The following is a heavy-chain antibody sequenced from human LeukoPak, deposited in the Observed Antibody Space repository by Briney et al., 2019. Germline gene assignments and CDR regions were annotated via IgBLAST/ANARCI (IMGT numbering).Heavy chain of an antibody. CDR3: ARAGTGDKYYYYYMDV. D-gene: IGHD7-27*01. V-gene: IGHV1-69*05. CDR2: IIPIFGTA. CDR1: GGTFSSYA. Sequence: ASVKVSCKASGGTFSSYAISWVRQAPGQGLEWMGGIIPIFGTANYAQKFQGRVTMTTDTSTSTAYMELRSLRSDDTAVYYCARAGTGDKYYYYYMDVWGKGTTVTVSS. J-gene: IGHJ6*03.